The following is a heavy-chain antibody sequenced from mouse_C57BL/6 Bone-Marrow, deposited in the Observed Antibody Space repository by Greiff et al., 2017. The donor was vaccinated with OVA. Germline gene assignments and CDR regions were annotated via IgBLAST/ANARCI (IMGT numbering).Heavy chain of an antibody. Sequence: DVKLVESGGGLVKPGGSLKLSCAASGFTFSSYAMSWVRQTPEKRLEWVATISDGGSYTYYPDNVKGRFTISRDNAKNNLYLQMSHLKSEDTAMYYCARDRDYYGSSYGWGQGTLVTVSA. V-gene: IGHV5-4*01. CDR2: ISDGGSYT. CDR1: GFTFSSYA. J-gene: IGHJ3*02. D-gene: IGHD1-1*01. CDR3: ARDRDYYGSSYG.